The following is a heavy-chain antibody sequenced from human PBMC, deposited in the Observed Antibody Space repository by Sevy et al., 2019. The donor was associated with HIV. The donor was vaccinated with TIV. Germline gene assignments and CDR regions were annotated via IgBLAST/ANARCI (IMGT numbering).Heavy chain of an antibody. Sequence: GGSLRLSCAASGFTFSSYCMNWVRQAPGKGLEWVANIKEDGSDKYYVDSVKGRFTISRDNAQNSLYLETNSLRAEDTAVYYCARWDVWGKGTTVTVSS. CDR3: ARWDV. CDR1: GFTFSSYC. CDR2: IKEDGSDK. J-gene: IGHJ6*04. V-gene: IGHV3-7*01.